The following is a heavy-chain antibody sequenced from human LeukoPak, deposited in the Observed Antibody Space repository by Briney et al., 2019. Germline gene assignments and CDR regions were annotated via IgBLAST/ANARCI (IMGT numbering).Heavy chain of an antibody. J-gene: IGHJ4*02. CDR3: ARSYGDYSGADY. Sequence: ASVKVSCKASGGTFSSYAISWVRQAPGQGLEWMGRIIPIFGTANYAQKSQGRVTITTDESTSTAYMELSSLRSEDTAVYYCARSYGDYSGADYWGQGTLVTVSS. CDR2: IIPIFGTA. V-gene: IGHV1-69*05. D-gene: IGHD4-17*01. CDR1: GGTFSSYA.